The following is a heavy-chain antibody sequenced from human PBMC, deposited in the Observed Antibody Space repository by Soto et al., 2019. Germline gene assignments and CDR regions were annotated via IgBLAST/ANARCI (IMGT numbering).Heavy chain of an antibody. V-gene: IGHV1-69*06. Sequence: QVQLVQSGAEVKKPGSSVKVSCKASGVTFSSYAISWVRQAPGQGLEWMGGIIPIFGTATYAQKFQGRVTITADKSTSTAYMELSSLRSEDTAVYYCARDVRCLDHPGGNYYYYGMDVWGQGTTVTVSS. CDR3: ARDVRCLDHPGGNYYYYGMDV. J-gene: IGHJ6*02. D-gene: IGHD3-3*01. CDR1: GVTFSSYA. CDR2: IIPIFGTA.